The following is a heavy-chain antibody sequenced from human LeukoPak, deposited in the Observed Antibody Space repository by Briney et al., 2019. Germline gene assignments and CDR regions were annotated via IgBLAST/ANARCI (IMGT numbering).Heavy chain of an antibody. Sequence: SVKVSCKASGGTFSSYTISWVRQAPGQGLEWMGRIIPILGIANYAQKFQGRVTITADKSTSTAYMELSSLRSEDTAVYYCARRGEYCGGDCYDWYFDLWGRGTLVTVSS. V-gene: IGHV1-69*02. D-gene: IGHD2-21*02. J-gene: IGHJ2*01. CDR2: IIPILGIA. CDR1: GGTFSSYT. CDR3: ARRGEYCGGDCYDWYFDL.